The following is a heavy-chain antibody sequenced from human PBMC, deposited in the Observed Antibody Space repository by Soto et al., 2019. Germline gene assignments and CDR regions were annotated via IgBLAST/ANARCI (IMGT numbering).Heavy chain of an antibody. D-gene: IGHD2-2*01. V-gene: IGHV3-33*01. CDR3: ARDIFPFVVVPADYYMDV. Sequence: GGSLRLSCAASGFTFSSYGMHWVRQAPGKGLEWVAVIWHDGSNKYYADSVKGRFTISRDNSKNTLYLQMNSQRAEDTAVYYCARDIFPFVVVPADYYMDVWGKGTTVTVSS. CDR1: GFTFSSYG. CDR2: IWHDGSNK. J-gene: IGHJ6*03.